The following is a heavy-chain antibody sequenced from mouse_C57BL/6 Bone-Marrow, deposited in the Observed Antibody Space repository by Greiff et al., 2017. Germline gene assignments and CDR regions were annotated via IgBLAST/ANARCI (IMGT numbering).Heavy chain of an antibody. V-gene: IGHV14-3*01. D-gene: IGHD3-2*02. J-gene: IGHJ2*01. CDR1: GFNIKNTS. CDR3: ARDSSGYESY. Sequence: VQLQQSVAELVRPGASVKLSCTASGFNIKNTSMHWVKQRPEQGLEWIGRIDPANGNTKYAPKFQGKATITADTSSNPAYLQLSSLTSEDTAIDYCARDSSGYESYWGQGTTLTVSS. CDR2: IDPANGNT.